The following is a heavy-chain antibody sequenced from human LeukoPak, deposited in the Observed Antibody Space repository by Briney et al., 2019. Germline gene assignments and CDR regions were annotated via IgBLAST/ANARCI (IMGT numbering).Heavy chain of an antibody. V-gene: IGHV3-7*03. J-gene: IGHJ4*02. Sequence: GGSLRLSCAASGFTFSSYGMSWVRQAPGKGLEWVANIKQDGSEKYYVDSVKGRFTISRDNAKNSLYLQMNSLRAEDTAVYYCARDSAGKYYYVWGNYFDYWGQGTLVTVSS. D-gene: IGHD3-16*01. CDR2: IKQDGSEK. CDR1: GFTFSSYG. CDR3: ARDSAGKYYYVWGNYFDY.